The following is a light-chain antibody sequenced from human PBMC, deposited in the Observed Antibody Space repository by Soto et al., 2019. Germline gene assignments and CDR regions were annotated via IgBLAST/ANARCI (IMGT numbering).Light chain of an antibody. CDR3: CSYAVANTVV. J-gene: IGLJ2*01. CDR2: DVT. Sequence: QSALTQPRSVSGSPGQSVTFSCIGTSSDIGTYNFVSWYQQNPGKAPKLLIYDVTKRPSGVPDRFSGSKSGNTASLTISGLQSEDEADYYCCSYAVANTVVFGGGTQLTVL. V-gene: IGLV2-11*01. CDR1: SSDIGTYNF.